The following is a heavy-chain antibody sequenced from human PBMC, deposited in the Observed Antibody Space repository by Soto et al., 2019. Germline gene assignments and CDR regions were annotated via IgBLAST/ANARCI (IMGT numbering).Heavy chain of an antibody. V-gene: IGHV3-23*01. D-gene: IGHD6-13*01. Sequence: LRLSCAASGFTFSSYAMSWVRQAPGKGLEWVSAISGSGGSTYYADSVKGRFTISRDNSKNTLYLQMNSLRAEDTAVYYCAKGSLVSYYYYGMDVWGQGTTVTVSS. CDR3: AKGSLVSYYYYGMDV. J-gene: IGHJ6*02. CDR2: ISGSGGST. CDR1: GFTFSSYA.